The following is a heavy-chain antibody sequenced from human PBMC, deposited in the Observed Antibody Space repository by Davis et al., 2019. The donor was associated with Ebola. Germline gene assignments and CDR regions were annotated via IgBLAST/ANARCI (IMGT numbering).Heavy chain of an antibody. Sequence: AASVKVSCKASGYTFTSYAMHWVRQAPGQRLEWMGWINAGNGNTKYSQKFQGRVTITRDTSASTAYMELSSLRSEDTAVYYCARSQLYYYDSSGYHIKVAQNGMDVWGKGTTVTVSS. V-gene: IGHV1-3*01. CDR1: GYTFTSYA. CDR2: INAGNGNT. CDR3: ARSQLYYYDSSGYHIKVAQNGMDV. J-gene: IGHJ6*04. D-gene: IGHD3-22*01.